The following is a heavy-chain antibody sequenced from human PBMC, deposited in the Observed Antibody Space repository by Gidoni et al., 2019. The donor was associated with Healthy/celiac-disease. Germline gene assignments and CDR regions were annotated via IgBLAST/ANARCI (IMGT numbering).Heavy chain of an antibody. CDR1: GFTFSSYG. D-gene: IGHD3-16*01. V-gene: IGHV3-30*18. CDR2: ISYDGSNK. J-gene: IGHJ6*02. CDR3: AKELWVSDYRRSLYYYYGMDV. Sequence: QVQLVESGGGVVQPGRSLRLSCAASGFTFSSYGMQWVRQAPGKGLEWVAVISYDGSNKYYADSVKGRFTISRDNSKNTLYLQMNSLRAEDTAVYYCAKELWVSDYRRSLYYYYGMDVWGQGTTVTVSS.